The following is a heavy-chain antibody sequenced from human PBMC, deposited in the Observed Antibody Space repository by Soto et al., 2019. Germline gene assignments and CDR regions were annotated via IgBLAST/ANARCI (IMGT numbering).Heavy chain of an antibody. Sequence: QVQLVQSGAEVKKPGSSVKVSCKASGGTFSSYAISWVRQAPGLGLEWMGGIIPIFGTADYAQKFQGRVTITADEPTSTAYMELSSLRSEDTAVYYCATMKGGSQYYYYGLDVWGQGTTVTVSS. D-gene: IGHD3-10*01. CDR2: IIPIFGTA. J-gene: IGHJ6*02. CDR1: GGTFSSYA. CDR3: ATMKGGSQYYYYGLDV. V-gene: IGHV1-69*12.